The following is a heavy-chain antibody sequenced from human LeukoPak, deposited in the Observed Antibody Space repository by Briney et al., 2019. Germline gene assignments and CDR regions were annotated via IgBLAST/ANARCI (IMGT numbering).Heavy chain of an antibody. CDR1: GYTFTSYG. J-gene: IGHJ4*02. CDR2: ISAYNGNT. Sequence: GASVKVSCKASGYTFTSYGISWVRQAPGQGLEWMGWISAYNGNTNYAQKFQGRVTITADESTSTAYMELSSLRSEDTAVYYCASCDYDYVWGSYRRFDYWGQGTLVTVSS. CDR3: ASCDYDYVWGSYRRFDY. V-gene: IGHV1-18*01. D-gene: IGHD3-16*02.